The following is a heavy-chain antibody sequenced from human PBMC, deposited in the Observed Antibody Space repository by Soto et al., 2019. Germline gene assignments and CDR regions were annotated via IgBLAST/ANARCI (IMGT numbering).Heavy chain of an antibody. CDR1: GGSFSGYY. CDR3: ARGILYYGSGLMDV. CDR2: INYSGST. D-gene: IGHD3-10*01. J-gene: IGHJ6*04. V-gene: IGHV4-34*01. Sequence: SETLSLTCAVYGGSFSGYYWSWIRQPPGKGLEWIGEINYSGSTNYNPSLKSRVTISVDTSKNQFSLKLSSVTAADTAMYYCARGILYYGSGLMDVWGKGTTVTVSS.